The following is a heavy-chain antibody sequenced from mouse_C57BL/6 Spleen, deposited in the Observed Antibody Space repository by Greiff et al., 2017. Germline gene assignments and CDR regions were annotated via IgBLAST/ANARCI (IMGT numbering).Heavy chain of an antibody. CDR1: GYTFTSYW. Sequence: QVQLQQPGAELVKPGASVKLSCKASGYTFTSYWMHWVKQRPGQGLEWIGMIHPNSGSTNYNEKFKSKATLTVDKSSSTAYMQLSSLTSEDSAVYYCVPHYYGSSYNYFDYWGQGTTLTVSS. J-gene: IGHJ2*01. D-gene: IGHD1-1*01. CDR2: IHPNSGST. CDR3: VPHYYGSSYNYFDY. V-gene: IGHV1-64*01.